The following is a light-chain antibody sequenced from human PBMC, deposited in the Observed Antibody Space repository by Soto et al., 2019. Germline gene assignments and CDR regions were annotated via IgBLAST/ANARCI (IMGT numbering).Light chain of an antibody. CDR1: SSNIGAGYD. J-gene: IGLJ2*01. CDR3: QSYDSSVV. Sequence: QSVLTQPPPVSGAPGQRVTISCTGSSSNIGAGYDVHWYQQLPGTAPKLLIYGNSNRPSGVPDRFSGSKSGTSASLAITGLQAEDEADYYCQSYDSSVVFGGGTQLTVL. CDR2: GNS. V-gene: IGLV1-40*01.